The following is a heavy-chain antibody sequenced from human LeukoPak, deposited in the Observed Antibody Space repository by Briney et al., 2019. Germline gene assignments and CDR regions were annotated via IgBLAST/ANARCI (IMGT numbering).Heavy chain of an antibody. CDR2: IYYCGST. CDR3: ARDSPSHNWFDP. J-gene: IGHJ5*02. Sequence: LGTLSVAPRMAGGFLSGYYGCWIQQRQGKGVAWIGYIYYCGSTNYNPSRKSRVTISVDTSKNQFSLKVSSVTAADTAVYYCARDSPSHNWFDPWGQGTLVTVSS. V-gene: IGHV4-59*01. CDR1: GGFLSGYY.